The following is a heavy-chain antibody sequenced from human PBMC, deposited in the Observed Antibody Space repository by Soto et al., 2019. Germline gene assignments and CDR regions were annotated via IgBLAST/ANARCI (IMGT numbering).Heavy chain of an antibody. CDR2: IYSGGST. V-gene: IGHV3-66*01. CDR3: ARDPWAADY. D-gene: IGHD3-16*01. CDR1: GFTVSTKY. J-gene: IGHJ4*02. Sequence: EVQLVESGGGLVQPGGSLRLSCAASGFTVSTKYMSWVRQAPGKGLELVSVIYSGGSTFSADSVRGRFTISRDNSKNTVNLQMTSLRAEAAAVYYCARDPWAADYWGQGTLVTVSS.